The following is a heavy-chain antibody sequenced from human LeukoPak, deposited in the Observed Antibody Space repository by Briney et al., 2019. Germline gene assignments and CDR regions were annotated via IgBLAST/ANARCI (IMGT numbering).Heavy chain of an antibody. CDR2: ISGSGGST. V-gene: IGHV3-23*01. J-gene: IGHJ4*02. CDR1: GFTVSSNY. D-gene: IGHD5-18*01. Sequence: GGSLRLSCAASGFTVSSNYMSWVRQAPGKGLEWVSAISGSGGSTYYADSVKGRFTISRDNSKNTLYLQMNSLRAEDTAVYYCAREIMEYSLFPEIPGPGDYWGQGTLVTVSS. CDR3: AREIMEYSLFPEIPGPGDY.